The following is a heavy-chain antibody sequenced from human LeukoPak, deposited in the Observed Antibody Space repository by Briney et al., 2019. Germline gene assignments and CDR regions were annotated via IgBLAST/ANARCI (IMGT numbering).Heavy chain of an antibody. J-gene: IGHJ4*02. CDR1: GFTVSSNY. CDR3: ASRGSGWYYNY. D-gene: IGHD6-19*01. V-gene: IGHV3-66*01. Sequence: GGSLRLSCAASGFTVSSNYMSWVRQAPGKGLEWVSVIYSGGSTYYADSVKGRFTISRDNSKNTLYLQMNSLRAEDTAVYYCASRGSGWYYNYWGQGTLVTVSS. CDR2: IYSGGST.